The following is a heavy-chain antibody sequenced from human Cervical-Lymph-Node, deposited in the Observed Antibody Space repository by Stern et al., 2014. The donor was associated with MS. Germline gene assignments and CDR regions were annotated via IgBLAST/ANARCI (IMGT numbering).Heavy chain of an antibody. CDR2: IIPIFGTP. J-gene: IGHJ6*02. V-gene: IGHV1-69*01. D-gene: IGHD4-17*01. CDR1: GGTFSSQA. CDR3: ATPSTVIVGGMDV. Sequence: VQLVESGAEVKKPGSSVKVSCKASGGTFSSQAINWVRQAPGQGLEWLGGIIPIFGTPNYAQKVQDRVTITADESTSTAYMELSSLRSEDTSVYYCATPSTVIVGGMDVWGQGTTVTVSS.